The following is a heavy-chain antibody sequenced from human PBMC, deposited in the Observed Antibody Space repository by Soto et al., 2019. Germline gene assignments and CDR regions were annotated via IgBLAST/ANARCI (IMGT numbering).Heavy chain of an antibody. J-gene: IGHJ5*02. Sequence: SETLSLTCSVSGASINSEGYSWTWIRQHPGKGLEWIGFIFYSGSTSYNPSLKSRLTISIDTSKNQFSLKLNSVTAADTAVYYCARDTGKEKASTGAWDLWGRGMLFTFSS. CDR2: IFYSGST. D-gene: IGHD1-1*01. CDR3: ARDTGKEKASTGAWDL. CDR1: GASINSEGYS. V-gene: IGHV4-31*03.